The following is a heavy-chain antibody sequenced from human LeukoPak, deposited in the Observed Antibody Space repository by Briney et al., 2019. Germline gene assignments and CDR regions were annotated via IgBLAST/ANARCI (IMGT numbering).Heavy chain of an antibody. D-gene: IGHD6-13*01. V-gene: IGHV4-59*01. CDR1: GGSISGYY. Sequence: PSETLSLTCTVSGGSISGYYWSWVRQPPGKGLEWIGYIYYSGSTNYNPSLKSRVTISVDTSKNQFSLKLSSVTAADTAVYYCARGCSAGTPHNWFNPWGQGTLVTVSS. CDR2: IYYSGST. J-gene: IGHJ5*02. CDR3: ARGCSAGTPHNWFNP.